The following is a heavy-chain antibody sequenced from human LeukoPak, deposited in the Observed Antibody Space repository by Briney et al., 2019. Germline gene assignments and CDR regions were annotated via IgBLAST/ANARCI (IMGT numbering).Heavy chain of an antibody. D-gene: IGHD2-15*01. CDR3: AASVVVVAAMDAFDI. CDR1: GYTFTGYY. Sequence: ASVTVSFKGSGYTFTGYYMHWVCQAPGQGLERMGWSNPNSDGTDNAQKFQGRVTMTRDTSISTAYMELSRLRSDDTALYYCAASVVVVAAMDAFDIWGQGTRVTVSS. V-gene: IGHV1-2*02. J-gene: IGHJ3*02. CDR2: SNPNSDGT.